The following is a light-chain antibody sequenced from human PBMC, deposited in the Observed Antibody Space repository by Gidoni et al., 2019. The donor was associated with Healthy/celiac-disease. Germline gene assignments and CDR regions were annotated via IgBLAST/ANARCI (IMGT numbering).Light chain of an antibody. CDR1: QSISSY. CDR3: QQSYSTPYT. Sequence: DTQMTQSPSSLSASVGDRVTITCRASQSISSYLNWYQQKPGKAPKLLIYAASSLQRGVPSRFSGSGSGTDFTLTIGSLQPEDFATYYCQQSYSTPYTFGQGTKLEIK. V-gene: IGKV1-39*01. J-gene: IGKJ2*01. CDR2: AAS.